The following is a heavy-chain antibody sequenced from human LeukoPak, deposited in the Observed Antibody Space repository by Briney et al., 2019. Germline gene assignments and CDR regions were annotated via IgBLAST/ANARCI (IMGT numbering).Heavy chain of an antibody. CDR3: AREMAAGHYHDAFDI. CDR1: GFTVSSNY. J-gene: IGHJ3*02. CDR2: IYSGGST. V-gene: IGHV3-66*01. D-gene: IGHD6-13*01. Sequence: GGSLRLSCAASGFTVSSNYMSWVRQAPGKGLEWVSVIYSGGSTYYADSAKGRFTISRDNSKNTLYLQMNSLRAEDTAVYYCAREMAAGHYHDAFDIWGQGTMVTVSS.